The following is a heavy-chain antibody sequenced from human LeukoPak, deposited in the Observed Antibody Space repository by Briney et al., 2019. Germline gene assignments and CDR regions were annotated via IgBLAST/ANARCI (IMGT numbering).Heavy chain of an antibody. CDR1: GGSISSYY. CDR3: ARVGPIATVTTSPEYYFDY. Sequence: PSETLSLTCTVSGGSISSYYWSWIRQPAGKGLEWIGRIYTSGSTNYNPSLKSRVTMSVDTSENQFSLKLSSVTAADTAVYYCARVGPIATVTTSPEYYFDYWGQGTLVTVSS. D-gene: IGHD4-17*01. V-gene: IGHV4-4*07. J-gene: IGHJ4*02. CDR2: IYTSGST.